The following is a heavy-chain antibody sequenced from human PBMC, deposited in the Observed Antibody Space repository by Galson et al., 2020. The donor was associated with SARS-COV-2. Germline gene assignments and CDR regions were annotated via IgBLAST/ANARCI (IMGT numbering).Heavy chain of an antibody. CDR2: IIGSGGST. V-gene: IGHV3-23*01. Sequence: GESLKISCAASGFTFSSYAMSWVRQAPGKGLEWVSAIIGSGGSTYYADSVKGRFTISRDNSKNTLYLQINSLRAEDTAVYYCAKDYDSSGYYGADAFDIWGQGTMVTVSS. CDR3: AKDYDSSGYYGADAFDI. D-gene: IGHD3-22*01. CDR1: GFTFSSYA. J-gene: IGHJ3*02.